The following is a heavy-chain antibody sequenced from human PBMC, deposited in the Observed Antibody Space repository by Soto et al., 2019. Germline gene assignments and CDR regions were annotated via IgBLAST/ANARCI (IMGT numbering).Heavy chain of an antibody. CDR2: IYWDDDK. CDR3: AHRSVSIYPFDY. Sequence: GAALVHHKRRLPLDCTFPGFSLGSSGVGVDWIRQPPGKALEWLALIYWDDDKRYSPSLKSRLTITKDTSKNQVVLTMTNMDPVDTATYFCAHRSVSIYPFDYWGPGTLVTVSS. V-gene: IGHV2-5*02. CDR1: GFSLGSSGVG. D-gene: IGHD3-16*02. J-gene: IGHJ4*02.